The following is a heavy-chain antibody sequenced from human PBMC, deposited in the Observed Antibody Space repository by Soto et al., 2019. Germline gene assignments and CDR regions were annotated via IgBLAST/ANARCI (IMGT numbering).Heavy chain of an antibody. CDR2: INPSGGST. J-gene: IGHJ5*02. Sequence: GASVKVSCKASGYTFTSYYVHWVRQAPGQGLEWMGIINPSGGSTSYAQKFQGRVTMTRDTSTSTVYMELSSLRSEDTAVYYCARGDYYYGSGFHNWFDPWGQGTLVTVSS. CDR1: GYTFTSYY. D-gene: IGHD3-10*01. V-gene: IGHV1-46*01. CDR3: ARGDYYYGSGFHNWFDP.